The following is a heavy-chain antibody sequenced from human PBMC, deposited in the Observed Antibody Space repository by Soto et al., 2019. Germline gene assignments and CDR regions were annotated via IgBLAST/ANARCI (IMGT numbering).Heavy chain of an antibody. CDR3: ARGDSDRYDGNGYLGRH. D-gene: IGHD3-22*01. V-gene: IGHV3-74*01. CDR1: GFTFSSYW. Sequence: EVQLVESGGGLVQPGESLTLSCAASGFTFSSYWMHWVRQAPGKGLVWVSRIKSDGSGTYYADSVKGRLTISRDNAMNTLYLQMNSLRVEDTAVYFCARGDSDRYDGNGYLGRHWGQGPLVTVSS. J-gene: IGHJ4*02. CDR2: IKSDGSGT.